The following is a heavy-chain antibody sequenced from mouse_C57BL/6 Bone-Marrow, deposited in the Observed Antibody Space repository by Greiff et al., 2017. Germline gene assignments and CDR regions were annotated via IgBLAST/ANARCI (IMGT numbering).Heavy chain of an antibody. CDR1: GYTFTSYG. V-gene: IGHV1-81*01. Sequence: QVQLQQSGAELARPGASVKLSCKASGYTFTSYGISWVKQRTGQGLEWIGEIYPRSGNTYYNEKFKGKATLTADKSSSTAYMELRSLTSEDSAVYFCAPQLGVVDDWGQGTTLTVSS. CDR2: IYPRSGNT. D-gene: IGHD4-1*02. J-gene: IGHJ2*01. CDR3: APQLGVVDD.